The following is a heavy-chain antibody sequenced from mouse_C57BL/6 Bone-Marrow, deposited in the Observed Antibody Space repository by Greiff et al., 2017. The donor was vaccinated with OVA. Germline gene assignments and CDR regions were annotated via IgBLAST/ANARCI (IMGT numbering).Heavy chain of an antibody. CDR1: GFTFSSYA. V-gene: IGHV5-4*03. Sequence: EVKLMESGGGLVKPGGSLKLSCAASGFTFSSYAMSWVRQTPEKRLEWVATISDGGSYTYYPDNVKGRFTISRDNAKNNLYLQMSQLKSEDTAMYYCARAPYYYGSSYEFDYCDDWGQGTTLTVSS. D-gene: IGHD1-1*01. J-gene: IGHJ2*01. CDR3: ARAPYYYGSSYEFDYCDD. CDR2: ISDGGSYT.